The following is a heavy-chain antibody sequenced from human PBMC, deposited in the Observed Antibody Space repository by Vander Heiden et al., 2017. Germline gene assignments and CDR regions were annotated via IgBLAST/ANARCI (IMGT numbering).Heavy chain of an antibody. CDR3: ARVEWGFLDV. J-gene: IGHJ6*02. V-gene: IGHV3-53*01. CDR2: IYSGGST. CDR1: GFTVSSNY. Sequence: EVQVVESGGGLLQPGGSLRLSCAASGFTVSSNYLGWVRQAPGKGLEWVSVIYSGGSTDYADSVKGRFTISRDNSKNTLYLQMNRLRAEDTAVYYCARVEWGFLDVWGQGTTVTVSS. D-gene: IGHD2-15*01.